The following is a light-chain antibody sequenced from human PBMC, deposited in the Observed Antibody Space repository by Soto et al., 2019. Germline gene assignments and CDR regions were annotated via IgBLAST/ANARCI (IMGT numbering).Light chain of an antibody. CDR2: DVN. J-gene: IGLJ1*01. V-gene: IGLV2-11*01. CDR1: ITDVGRFDY. Sequence: QSALTQPRSVSGSPGQSVTISCTGTITDVGRFDYVSWYHQHPGKAPRLIMYDVNKWPSGVPARFAGSKSGNTASLTISGLQAEDEGDYYCSSYAGVYTFVFGTGTQLTVL. CDR3: SSYAGVYTFV.